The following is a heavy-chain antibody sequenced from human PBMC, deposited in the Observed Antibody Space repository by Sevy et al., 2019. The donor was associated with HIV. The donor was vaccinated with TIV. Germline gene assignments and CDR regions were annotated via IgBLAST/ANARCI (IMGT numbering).Heavy chain of an antibody. CDR1: GGSISPYY. CDR3: ARGRGVTDYGMDV. V-gene: IGHV4-59*01. D-gene: IGHD3-10*01. CDR2: IYYSGST. J-gene: IGHJ6*02. Sequence: SESLSLTCTVSGGSISPYYWNWIRQPPGKGLEWIGYIYYSGSTNYNPSLKSRVTISVDTSKNQFSLKLNSVPASDTAVYFCARGRGVTDYGMDVWGQGTQVTVSS.